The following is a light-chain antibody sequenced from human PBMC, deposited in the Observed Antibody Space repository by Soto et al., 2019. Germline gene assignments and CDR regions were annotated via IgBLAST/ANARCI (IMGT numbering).Light chain of an antibody. CDR1: QSVSSSY. J-gene: IGKJ5*01. V-gene: IGKV3-20*01. CDR3: QNSHSGHRIA. CDR2: GAY. Sequence: EIALTQSAGTLSLSPVERANLCCRPSQSVSSSYLAWYQQKPGQAHRLLIYGAYSRATGIPDRFSGSGSETDFTLTIKRLEPEDFALYYCQNSHSGHRIALGTGKRLELK.